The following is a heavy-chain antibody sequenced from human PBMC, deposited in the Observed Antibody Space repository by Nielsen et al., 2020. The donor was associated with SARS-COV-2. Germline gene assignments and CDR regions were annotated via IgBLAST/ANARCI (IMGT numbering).Heavy chain of an antibody. CDR2: ISWNSGSI. CDR3: ARDEVAVAGTGYYYGMDV. V-gene: IGHV3-9*01. Sequence: SLKISCAASGFTFDDYAMHWVRQAPGKGLEWVSGISWNSGSIGYADSVKGRFTISRDNAKNSLYLQMNSLRAEDTAVYYCARDEVAVAGTGYYYGMDVWGQGTTVTVSS. CDR1: GFTFDDYA. J-gene: IGHJ6*02. D-gene: IGHD6-19*01.